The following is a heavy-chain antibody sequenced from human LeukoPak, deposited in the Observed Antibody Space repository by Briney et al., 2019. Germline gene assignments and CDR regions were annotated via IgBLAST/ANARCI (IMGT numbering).Heavy chain of an antibody. CDR2: IKQDGSKK. J-gene: IGHJ4*02. CDR1: GFPFSSYW. D-gene: IGHD5-24*01. Sequence: GGSLRLSCVASGFPFSSYWMTWVRQAPGKGLEWVANIKQDGSKKSYVDSVKGRFTISGDNAKNSLYLQMNSLRAEDTAIYYCTRVGYIDEGIDYWGQGTLVIVSS. CDR3: TRVGYIDEGIDY. V-gene: IGHV3-7*04.